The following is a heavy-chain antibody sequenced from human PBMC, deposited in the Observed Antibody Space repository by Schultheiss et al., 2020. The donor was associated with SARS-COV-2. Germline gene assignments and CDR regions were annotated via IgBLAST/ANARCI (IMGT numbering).Heavy chain of an antibody. Sequence: GESLKISCTASGFTFGDYAMSWFRQAPGKGLEWVGFIRSKAYGGTTEYAASVKGRFTISRDDSKNTLYLQMNSLKTEDTAVYYCTTVAGYCSSTSCYTGYYYYMDVWGKGTTVTVSS. J-gene: IGHJ6*03. D-gene: IGHD2-2*02. CDR1: GFTFGDYA. CDR3: TTVAGYCSSTSCYTGYYYYMDV. V-gene: IGHV3-49*03. CDR2: IRSKAYGGTT.